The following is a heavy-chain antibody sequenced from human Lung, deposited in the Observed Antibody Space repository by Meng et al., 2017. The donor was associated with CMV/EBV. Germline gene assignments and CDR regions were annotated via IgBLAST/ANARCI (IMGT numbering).Heavy chain of an antibody. CDR2: INHRGST. V-gene: IGHV4-34*01. J-gene: IGHJ4*02. Sequence: GSLRLXCAVYGGTFSGYDWSWIRQSPGKGLEWIGEINHRGSTNYNPSLKSRLTISVDTSKNQFSLKLNSVTAADTAVYYCARGSTSLTMIVVVITAASLAYDSWXQGTXVTVSS. D-gene: IGHD3-22*01. CDR3: ARGSTSLTMIVVVITAASLAYDS. CDR1: GGTFSGYD.